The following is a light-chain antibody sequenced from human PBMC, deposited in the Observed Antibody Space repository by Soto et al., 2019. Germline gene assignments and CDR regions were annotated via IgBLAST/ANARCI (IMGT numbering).Light chain of an antibody. CDR2: GAS. CDR3: QQYDSSRT. Sequence: EIVLTQSPGTLSLSPGERATLSCRASQSVSSSFLAWYQHKPGQTPRLLIYGASSRATGIPDRFSGSGSGTDFTLTISRLEPEDFAVYYCQQYDSSRTFGQGTKVDIK. CDR1: QSVSSSF. J-gene: IGKJ1*01. V-gene: IGKV3-20*01.